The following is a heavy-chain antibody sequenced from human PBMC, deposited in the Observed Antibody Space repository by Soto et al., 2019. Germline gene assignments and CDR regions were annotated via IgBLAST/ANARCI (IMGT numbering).Heavy chain of an antibody. CDR2: IHYTKST. CDR1: GGSISSGDYY. V-gene: IGHV4-30-4*01. Sequence: LSLTCTVSGGSISSGDYYWSWIRQPPGKGLEWIGFIHYTKSTYYNPSLRSRITISMDTSKNQFSLKLGSVTAADTAVYYCARPSDTDDFWGQGILVTVSS. J-gene: IGHJ4*02. CDR3: ARPSDTDDF.